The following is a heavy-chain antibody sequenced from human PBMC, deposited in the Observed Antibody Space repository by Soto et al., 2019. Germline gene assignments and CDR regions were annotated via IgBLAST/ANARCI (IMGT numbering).Heavy chain of an antibody. CDR1: GGSISSGDYY. V-gene: IGHV4-31*03. CDR2: LYYTGST. CDR3: AREYYYDSGGYYVYS. J-gene: IGHJ4*02. D-gene: IGHD3-22*01. Sequence: TLSLTCTVSGGSISSGDYYWSWIRQHPGKGLEWIGYLYYTGSTYYNPSLRSRLTISADTSKNQFSLKLSSVTAADTAVYYCAREYYYDSGGYYVYSWGQGTLVTVSS.